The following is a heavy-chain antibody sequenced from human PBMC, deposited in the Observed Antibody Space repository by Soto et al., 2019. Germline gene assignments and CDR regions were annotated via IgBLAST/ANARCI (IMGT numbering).Heavy chain of an antibody. CDR1: GGSISSGGHY. CDR2: LYNSGST. CDR3: AGDPAA. J-gene: IGHJ4*02. V-gene: IGHV4-31*03. Sequence: QVQLQESCPGLVKASQTLSLTCTVSGGSISSGGHYWSWIRQHPGKGLEWIGYLYNSGSTYYNPSPKSRVNVSAGPAKDALSLTLSLGIGADTAVYYSAGDPAARGQGSL.